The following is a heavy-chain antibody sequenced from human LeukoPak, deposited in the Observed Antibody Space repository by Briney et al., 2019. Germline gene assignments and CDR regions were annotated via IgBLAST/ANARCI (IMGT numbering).Heavy chain of an antibody. CDR2: ISGSGGST. J-gene: IGHJ4*02. CDR1: GFIFSSHG. D-gene: IGHD6-13*01. V-gene: IGHV3-23*01. CDR3: AKGAAAPIDY. Sequence: GGSLRLSCAASGFIFSSHGMNWVRQAPGKGLEWVSAISGSGGSTYYADSVKGRFTISRDNSKNTLYLQMNSLRAEDTAVYYCAKGAAAPIDYWGQGTLVTVSS.